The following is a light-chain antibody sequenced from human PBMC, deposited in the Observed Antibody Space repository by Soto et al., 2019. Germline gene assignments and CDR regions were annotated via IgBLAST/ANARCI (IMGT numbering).Light chain of an antibody. CDR1: SSDVGGYDF. J-gene: IGLJ3*02. V-gene: IGLV2-11*01. CDR2: DVT. CDR3: CSYAGSYNLGV. Sequence: QSVLTQPRSVSGSPGQSVTISCTGTSSDVGGYDFVSWYQQHPGKAPKLMIHDVTKRPSGVPDRFSGSKSGNSASLTISGLQAEDEADYYCCSYAGSYNLGVFGGGTTLTVL.